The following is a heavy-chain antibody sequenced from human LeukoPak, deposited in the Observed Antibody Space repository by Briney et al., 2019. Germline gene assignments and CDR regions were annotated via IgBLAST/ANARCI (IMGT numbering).Heavy chain of an antibody. CDR3: AKEEQQLVLSNFDY. CDR1: GFTFSSYG. D-gene: IGHD6-13*01. J-gene: IGHJ4*02. Sequence: GGSLRLSCAASGFTFSSYGMHWVRQAPGKGLEWVAFIRYDGSNKYYADSVKGRFTISRDNSKNTLYLQMNSLRAEDTAVYYCAKEEQQLVLSNFDYWGQGTLVTVPS. CDR2: IRYDGSNK. V-gene: IGHV3-30*02.